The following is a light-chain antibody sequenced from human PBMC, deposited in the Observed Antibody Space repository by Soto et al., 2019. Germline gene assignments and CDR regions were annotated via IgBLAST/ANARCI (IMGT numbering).Light chain of an antibody. V-gene: IGKV3-20*01. Sequence: IVLTQSPDTLSLSQGEGATLSCRASQRVGSNFLAWYQQKPGQAPMLLIYGASKRASGIPDRFSGSGSGTDFTLTISRLEPEDFAVFYCQQYGTSRGTFGQGTKLEIK. CDR1: QRVGSNF. CDR2: GAS. J-gene: IGKJ2*01. CDR3: QQYGTSRGT.